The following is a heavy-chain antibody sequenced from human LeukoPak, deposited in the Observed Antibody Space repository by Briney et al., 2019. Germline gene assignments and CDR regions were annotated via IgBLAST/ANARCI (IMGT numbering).Heavy chain of an antibody. V-gene: IGHV4-34*01. D-gene: IGHD6-13*01. J-gene: IGHJ4*02. CDR3: ARGVYIAAAQYAY. CDR2: INHSGST. CDR1: GGSFSGYY. Sequence: SETLSLTCAVYGGSFSGYYWSWIRQPPGKGLEWIGEINHSGSTNYNPSLKSRVTISVDTSKNQFSLKLSSVTAAGTAVYYCARGVYIAAAQYAYWGQGTLVTVSS.